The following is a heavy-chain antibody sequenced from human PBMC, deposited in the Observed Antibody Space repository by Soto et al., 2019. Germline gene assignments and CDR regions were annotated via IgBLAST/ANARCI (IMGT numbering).Heavy chain of an antibody. CDR1: GFSFSSYW. CDR3: ASSPGGYYIG. CDR2: INTDGSST. D-gene: IGHD3-9*01. V-gene: IGHV3-74*01. Sequence: EVQLVESGGGLVQPGGSLRLSCADSGFSFSSYWMHWVRQGPGKGLVWVARINTDGSSTNYADSVKGRFTIARENAETTLDRQMNSLRAEDTAVYYGASSPGGYYIGWGQGTMVTVSS. J-gene: IGHJ3*01.